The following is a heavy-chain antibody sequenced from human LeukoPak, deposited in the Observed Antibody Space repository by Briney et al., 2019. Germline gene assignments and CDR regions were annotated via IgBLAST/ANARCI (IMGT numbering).Heavy chain of an antibody. D-gene: IGHD2-2*01. Sequence: PSETLSLTCTVSGGSISSYYWSWIRQPPGKGLEWIGYIYYSGSTNYNPSLKSRVTISVDTSKNQFSLKLSSVTAADTAVYYCARGPRRVPAGRFFDLWGRGTLVTVSS. V-gene: IGHV4-59*12. CDR2: IYYSGST. CDR1: GGSISSYY. CDR3: ARGPRRVPAGRFFDL. J-gene: IGHJ2*01.